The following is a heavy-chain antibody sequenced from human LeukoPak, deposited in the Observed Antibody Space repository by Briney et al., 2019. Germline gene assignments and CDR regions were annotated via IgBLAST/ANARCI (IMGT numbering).Heavy chain of an antibody. D-gene: IGHD2-15*01. J-gene: IGHJ4*02. V-gene: IGHV4-59*01. Sequence: SETLSLTCTVSGGSISSYYWIWIRQPPGKGLEWIGYIYYSWSTNYNPSLKSRVTISVDTSKNQFSLKLSSVTAADTAVYYCARASRGNCSGGSCYLRFYFDYWGQGTLVTVSS. CDR2: IYYSWST. CDR3: ARASRGNCSGGSCYLRFYFDY. CDR1: GGSISSYY.